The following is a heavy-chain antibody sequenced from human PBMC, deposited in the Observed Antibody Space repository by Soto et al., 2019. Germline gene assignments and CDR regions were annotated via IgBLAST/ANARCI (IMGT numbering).Heavy chain of an antibody. CDR2: INPNSGHT. CDR3: ASAMSTT. V-gene: IGHV1-8*01. Sequence: QVQLVQSGAEVKKPGASLKVPCKASGYTFTSHDINWMRQATGQGLEWMGWINPNSGHTNYAQKFQGRVTMTRNTSISTAYVELTSLRSEDTAVYYCASAMSTTWGQGTLVTVSS. CDR1: GYTFTSHD. J-gene: IGHJ5*02. D-gene: IGHD2-2*01.